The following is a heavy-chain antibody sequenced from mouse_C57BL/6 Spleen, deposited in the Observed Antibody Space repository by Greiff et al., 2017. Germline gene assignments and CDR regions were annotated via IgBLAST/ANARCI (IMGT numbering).Heavy chain of an antibody. Sequence: EVQGVESGGGLVQPGGSLKLSCAASGFTFSDYGMAWVRQAPRQGPEWVAFISNLAYSNYYADTVTGRFTISRENAKNTLYLERSSLRAEDTAMYYSARQSYYGNWDFGVWGTGTTVTVST. CDR3: ARQSYYGNWDFGV. J-gene: IGHJ1*03. D-gene: IGHD2-1*01. CDR1: GFTFSDYG. V-gene: IGHV5-15*01. CDR2: ISNLAYSN.